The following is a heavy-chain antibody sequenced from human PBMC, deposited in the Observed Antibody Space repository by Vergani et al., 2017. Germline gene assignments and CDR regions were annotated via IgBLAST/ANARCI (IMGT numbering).Heavy chain of an antibody. CDR3: ARVQDYGGNTPYYYYYGMDV. V-gene: IGHV4-61*02. J-gene: IGHJ6*02. D-gene: IGHD4-23*01. CDR1: GGSISSGSYY. CDR2: IYTSGST. Sequence: QVQLQESGPGLVKPSQTLSLTCTVSGGSISSGSYYWSWIRQPAGKGLEWIGRIYTSGSTNYNPSLKSRVTISVDTSKNQFSLKLSSVTAADTAVYYCARVQDYGGNTPYYYYYGMDVWGQGTTVIVSS.